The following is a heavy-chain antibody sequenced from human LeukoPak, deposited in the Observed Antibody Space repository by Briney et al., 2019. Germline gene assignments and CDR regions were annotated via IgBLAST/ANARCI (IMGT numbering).Heavy chain of an antibody. CDR2: INSDGRST. CDR3: ARDNSSGYDY. V-gene: IGHV3-74*01. J-gene: IGHJ4*02. CDR1: GFTFSSYW. Sequence: GFLRLSCAASGFTFSSYWMHWVRQAPGKGLVWVSRINSDGRSTSYADSVRGRFTISRDNAKNTLYLQMNSLRAEDTAVYFCARDNSSGYDYWGQGTLVTVSS. D-gene: IGHD6-19*01.